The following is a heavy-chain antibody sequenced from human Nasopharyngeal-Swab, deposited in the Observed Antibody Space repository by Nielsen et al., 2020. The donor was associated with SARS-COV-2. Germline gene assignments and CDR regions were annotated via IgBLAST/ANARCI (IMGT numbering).Heavy chain of an antibody. Sequence: GGSLRLSCAASGFTFSSYGMHWVRQAPGKGLEWVAVISYHGSNKYYADSVKGRFTISRDNSKNTLYLQMNSLRAEDTAVYYCAKEDLDYWGQGTLVTVSS. CDR1: GFTFSSYG. V-gene: IGHV3-30*18. CDR2: ISYHGSNK. J-gene: IGHJ4*02. CDR3: AKEDLDY.